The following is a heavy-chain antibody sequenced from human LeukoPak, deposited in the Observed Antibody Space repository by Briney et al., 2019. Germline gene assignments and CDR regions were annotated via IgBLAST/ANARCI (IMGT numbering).Heavy chain of an antibody. Sequence: KPGRSLRRSCAASGFTFSSSSMNWVRQAPGKGLEWLSSISNSSSYNNYADSVKGRLTISRDNAKNSLYLQMNSLRAEDTAVYYCAGGLDLRYFGWSPSGLGYWGQGTLVTVSS. CDR1: GFTFSSSS. J-gene: IGHJ4*02. CDR3: AGGLDLRYFGWSPSGLGY. CDR2: ISNSSSYN. V-gene: IGHV3-21*01. D-gene: IGHD3-9*01.